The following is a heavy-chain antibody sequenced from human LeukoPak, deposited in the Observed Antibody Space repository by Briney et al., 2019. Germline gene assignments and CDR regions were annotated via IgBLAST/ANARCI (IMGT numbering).Heavy chain of an antibody. D-gene: IGHD6-19*01. CDR1: GYTFTSYD. J-gene: IGHJ4*02. V-gene: IGHV1-8*01. Sequence: GASVKVSRKASGYTFTSYDINWVRQATGQGLEWMGWMNPNSGNTGYAQKFQGRVTMTRNTSISTAYMELSSLRSEDTAVYYCARDADSSGSLDYWGQGTLVTVSS. CDR2: MNPNSGNT. CDR3: ARDADSSGSLDY.